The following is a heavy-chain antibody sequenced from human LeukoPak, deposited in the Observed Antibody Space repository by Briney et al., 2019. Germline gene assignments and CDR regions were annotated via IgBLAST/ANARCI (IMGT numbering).Heavy chain of an antibody. CDR1: GFTFNNYD. CDR3: AKKQRLREFDY. V-gene: IGHV3-23*01. D-gene: IGHD5-12*01. Sequence: GGSLRLSCAASGFTFNNYDMSWVRQAPGQGLEWVSTISASGESTYYADSVKGRFTISRDNSKNAVYLQMNSLRAEDTAVYNRAKKQRLREFDYWGQGTLVTVSS. CDR2: ISASGEST. J-gene: IGHJ4*02.